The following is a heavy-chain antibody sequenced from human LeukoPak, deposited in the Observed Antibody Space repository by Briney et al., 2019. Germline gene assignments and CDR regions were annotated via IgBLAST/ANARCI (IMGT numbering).Heavy chain of an antibody. CDR2: INPSGGST. D-gene: IGHD5-18*01. Sequence: ASVKVSCKSSGYTFTSYYMHWVRQAPGQGLEWMGIINPSGGSTSYAQKFQGRVTMTRDTSTSTVYMELSSLRSEDTAVYYCATAYNYGRDAFDIWGQGTMVTVSS. CDR1: GYTFTSYY. J-gene: IGHJ3*02. CDR3: ATAYNYGRDAFDI. V-gene: IGHV1-46*01.